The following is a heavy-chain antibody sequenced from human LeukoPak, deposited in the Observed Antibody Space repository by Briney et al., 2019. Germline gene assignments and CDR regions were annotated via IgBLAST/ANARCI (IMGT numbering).Heavy chain of an antibody. CDR1: GFTFSSYS. CDR3: ARVLGYCSSTSCSYYYYMDV. V-gene: IGHV3-21*01. CDR2: ISSSSSYI. Sequence: GGSLRLSCAASGFTFSSYSMNWVRQAPGKGLEWVSSISSSSSYIYYADSVKGRFTISRDNAKNSLYLQMNSLRAEDTAVYYCARVLGYCSSTSCSYYYYMDVWGKGTTVTVSS. D-gene: IGHD2-2*01. J-gene: IGHJ6*03.